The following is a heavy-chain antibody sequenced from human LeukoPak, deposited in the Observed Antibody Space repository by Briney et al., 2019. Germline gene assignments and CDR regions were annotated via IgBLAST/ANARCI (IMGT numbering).Heavy chain of an antibody. D-gene: IGHD3-16*01. CDR1: GFTLSNYW. Sequence: GGSLRLSCAASGFTLSNYWMNWVRQAPGKGLEWVSCISTSSSYIYYADSVKGRFTISRDNAKNSLYLQINSLRAEDTAVYYCARDQGGVGYWGQGTLVTVSS. J-gene: IGHJ4*02. V-gene: IGHV3-21*01. CDR3: ARDQGGVGY. CDR2: ISTSSSYI.